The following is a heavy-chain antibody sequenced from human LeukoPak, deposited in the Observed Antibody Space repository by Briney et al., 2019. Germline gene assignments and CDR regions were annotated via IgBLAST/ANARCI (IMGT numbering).Heavy chain of an antibody. Sequence: GGSLRLSCAASGFTSSSYSMNWVRQAPGKGLEWVSSISSSSSYIYYADSVKGRFTISRDNAKNSLYLQMNSLRAEDTAVYYCARVGVRTLDYWGQGTLVTVSS. CDR2: ISSSSSYI. V-gene: IGHV3-21*01. D-gene: IGHD2-8*01. CDR3: ARVGVRTLDY. CDR1: GFTSSSYS. J-gene: IGHJ4*02.